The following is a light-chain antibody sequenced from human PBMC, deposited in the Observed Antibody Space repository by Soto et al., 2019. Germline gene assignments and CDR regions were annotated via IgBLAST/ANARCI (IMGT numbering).Light chain of an antibody. CDR1: SSDVGGYNY. Sequence: QRVRTQPASGSGAPGGSSPITCTRTSSDVGGYNYVSWYQQHPGKTPKLMIYDVSNRPSGVSNRFSGSKSGNTASLTISGLQAEDEAASYCSSSPTSSTPYIFRTGTKVTVL. V-gene: IGLV2-14*01. J-gene: IGLJ1*01. CDR2: DVS. CDR3: SSSPTSSTPYI.